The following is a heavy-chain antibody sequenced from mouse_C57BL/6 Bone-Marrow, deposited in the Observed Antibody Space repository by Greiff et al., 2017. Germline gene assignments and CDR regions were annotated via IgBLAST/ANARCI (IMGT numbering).Heavy chain of an antibody. V-gene: IGHV1-59*01. CDR2: IDPSDSYT. J-gene: IGHJ2*01. D-gene: IGHD3-1*01. CDR3: ASRDDFDY. CDR1: GYTFTSYW. Sequence: QVQLQQPGAELVRPGTSVKLSCKASGYTFTSYWMHWVKQRPGQGLEWIGVIDPSDSYTNYNQKFKGKATLTVDTSSSTAYMQLSSLTSEDSAVYYCASRDDFDYWGQGNTLTVSS.